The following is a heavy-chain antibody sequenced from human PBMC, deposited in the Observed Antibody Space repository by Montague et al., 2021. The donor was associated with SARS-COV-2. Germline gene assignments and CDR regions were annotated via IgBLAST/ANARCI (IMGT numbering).Heavy chain of an antibody. CDR3: ARHGGNDAFDI. J-gene: IGHJ3*02. V-gene: IGHV4-59*01. CDR1: GGSIGAYY. D-gene: IGHD4-23*01. CDR2: IDNSGST. Sequence: SETLSLTCTASGGSIGAYYWRWIRQPPGKGLEWIGYIDNSGSTNHNPSLESRVTMSVDTSKNQFSLKLNSVTAADTAVYYCARHGGNDAFDIWGRGTMVTVSS.